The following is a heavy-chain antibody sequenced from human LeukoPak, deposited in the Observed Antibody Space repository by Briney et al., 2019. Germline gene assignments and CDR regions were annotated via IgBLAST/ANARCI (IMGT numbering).Heavy chain of an antibody. V-gene: IGHV4-38-2*01. Sequence: PSETLSLTCAVSGYSITSTYWWGWIRQTPGRGLEWIGSLHHSGSTSYSPSLKSRVTISVDTSKNQFSLRLSSVTAADTAVYYCARVRLRLEGYYFDYWGQGTLLTVSS. CDR1: GYSITSTYW. CDR2: LHHSGST. J-gene: IGHJ4*02. CDR3: ARVRLRLEGYYFDY. D-gene: IGHD3-10*01.